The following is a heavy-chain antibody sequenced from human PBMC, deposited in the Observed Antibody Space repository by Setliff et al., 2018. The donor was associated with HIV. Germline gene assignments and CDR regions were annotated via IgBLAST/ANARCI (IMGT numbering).Heavy chain of an antibody. D-gene: IGHD6-13*01. J-gene: IGHJ6*02. CDR1: GGSISSSSYY. CDR3: ASGIAAASPNYYYYFGMDV. Sequence: SETLSLTCTVSGGSISSSSYYWGWIRQPPGKGLEWIASIYYSGSTHYNPSLKSRVSISVDTSRNQISLNLRSVTAADTAVYYCASGIAAASPNYYYYFGMDVWGQGTTVTVSS. CDR2: IYYSGST. V-gene: IGHV4-39*01.